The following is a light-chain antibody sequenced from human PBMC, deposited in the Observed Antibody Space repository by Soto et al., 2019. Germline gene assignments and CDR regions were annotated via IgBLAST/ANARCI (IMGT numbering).Light chain of an antibody. Sequence: SALTQPASVSGSPGQSITLSCTGTSSDIGGYDYVSWYQRHPGKAPKLIIYDVNNRPSGVSNRFSGSKSGNTASLTISGLQAEDEAAYYCTSYASGSSHVVFGGGTKLTVL. CDR1: SSDIGGYDY. J-gene: IGLJ2*01. V-gene: IGLV2-14*01. CDR2: DVN. CDR3: TSYASGSSHVV.